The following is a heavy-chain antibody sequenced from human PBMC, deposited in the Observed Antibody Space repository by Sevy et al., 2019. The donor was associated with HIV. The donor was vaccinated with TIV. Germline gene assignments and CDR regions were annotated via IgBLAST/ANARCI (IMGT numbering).Heavy chain of an antibody. D-gene: IGHD6-13*01. CDR2: IYSTGST. Sequence: SETLSLTCTVSGGSISRSYWSWIRQPPGKGLEWIADIYSTGSTNYNPSLKSRVIMSIDTSKNQFSLKLTSVTAADMATYYCARDRVQAAGHFDYWGQGTLVTVSS. J-gene: IGHJ4*02. V-gene: IGHV4-59*01. CDR1: GGSISRSY. CDR3: ARDRVQAAGHFDY.